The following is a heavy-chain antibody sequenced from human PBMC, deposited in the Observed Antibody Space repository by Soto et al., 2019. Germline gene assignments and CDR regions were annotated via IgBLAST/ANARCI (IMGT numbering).Heavy chain of an antibody. Sequence: PGGSLRLSCAATGFSFSAHGMHWVRQAPGKGLEWLAVINDGSEEGYADSVRGRFTISRDNAKNSLYLQMNSLRAEDTAVYYCAREGDSSSWYRHYYYGMDVWGQGTTVTVSS. CDR2: INDGSEE. V-gene: IGHV3-33*01. CDR1: GFSFSAHG. J-gene: IGHJ6*02. D-gene: IGHD6-13*01. CDR3: AREGDSSSWYRHYYYGMDV.